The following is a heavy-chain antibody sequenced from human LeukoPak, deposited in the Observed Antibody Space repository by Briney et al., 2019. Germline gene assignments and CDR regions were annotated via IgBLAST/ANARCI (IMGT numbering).Heavy chain of an antibody. Sequence: SGPTLVNPTQTLTLTCTFSGFSLSTSGMCVSWIRQPPGKALEWLARIDCDDDKYYNTSLKTRLTISTDTSKNQVVLTMTNMGPVDTATYYCARAFPTVTTFDYWGQGTLVTVSS. V-gene: IGHV2-70*11. CDR3: ARAFPTVTTFDY. D-gene: IGHD4-17*01. CDR2: IDCDDDK. J-gene: IGHJ4*02. CDR1: GFSLSTSGMC.